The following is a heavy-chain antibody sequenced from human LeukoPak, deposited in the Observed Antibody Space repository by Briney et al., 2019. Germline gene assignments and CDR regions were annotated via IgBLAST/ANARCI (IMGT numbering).Heavy chain of an antibody. D-gene: IGHD2-15*01. CDR2: INPNSGGT. CDR3: AALEYCSGGSCYY. Sequence: GASVKVSCKASGYTFTSYYMHWVRQAPGQGLEWMGRINPNSGGTNYAQKFQGRVTMTRDTSISTAYMELSRLRSDDTAVYYCAALEYCSGGSCYYWGQGTLVTVSS. CDR1: GYTFTSYY. J-gene: IGHJ4*02. V-gene: IGHV1-2*06.